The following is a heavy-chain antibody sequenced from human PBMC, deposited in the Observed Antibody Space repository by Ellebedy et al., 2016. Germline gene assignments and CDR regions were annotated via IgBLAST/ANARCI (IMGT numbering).Heavy chain of an antibody. J-gene: IGHJ4*02. Sequence: GGSLRLSCAASGFTFNRYWMTWVRQAPGKGLECVAKIRQDGSEKYYVDAVRGRFTISRDNAENSLYLRMNSLRAEDTAVYYCARVDGILNGAGLGGGVDYWGQGSLVTVSS. D-gene: IGHD2-15*01. CDR1: GFTFNRYW. CDR3: ARVDGILNGAGLGGGVDY. CDR2: IRQDGSEK. V-gene: IGHV3-7*03.